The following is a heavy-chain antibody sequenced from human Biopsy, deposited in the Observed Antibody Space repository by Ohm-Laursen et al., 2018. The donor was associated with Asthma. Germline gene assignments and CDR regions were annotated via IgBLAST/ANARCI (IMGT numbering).Heavy chain of an antibody. J-gene: IGHJ6*02. CDR1: PGSFSGFF. V-gene: IGHV4-34*01. CDR2: TNERGVT. Sequence: PSQTLSLTCDVYPGSFSGFFWTWIRQSPGKGLEWIGETNERGVTNNNPSLRSRVIISIDTYWNRVSLKLTSVTAADTAVYYCARGQELDVWGQGTTVTVSS. CDR3: ARGQELDV.